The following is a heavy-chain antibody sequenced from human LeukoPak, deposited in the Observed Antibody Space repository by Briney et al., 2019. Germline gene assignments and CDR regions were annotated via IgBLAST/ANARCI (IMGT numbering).Heavy chain of an antibody. D-gene: IGHD3-22*01. Sequence: GGSLRLSCAASGFTFSSYWMSWVRQAPGKGLKWVANIKQDGSEKYYVDSVKGRFTISRDNAKNSLYLQMNSLRAEDTAVYYCARVSYYDSSGYYYGYAFDIWGQGTMVTVSS. CDR3: ARVSYYDSSGYYYGYAFDI. CDR1: GFTFSSYW. J-gene: IGHJ3*02. CDR2: IKQDGSEK. V-gene: IGHV3-7*01.